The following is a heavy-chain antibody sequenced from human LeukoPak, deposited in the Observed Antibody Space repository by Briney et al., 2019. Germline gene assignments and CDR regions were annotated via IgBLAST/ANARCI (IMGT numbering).Heavy chain of an antibody. Sequence: SETLSLTCSVSGGSISSGDHYWSWIRQLPGKGLEWIGYISYGGSTFYNPSLKSRAAISVDTSKTQFSLKLTSVTAADTAVYYCARGFYGSGSQFDYWGQGTLVTVSS. D-gene: IGHD3-10*01. CDR3: ARGFYGSGSQFDY. CDR2: ISYGGST. V-gene: IGHV4-30-4*08. CDR1: GGSISSGDHY. J-gene: IGHJ4*02.